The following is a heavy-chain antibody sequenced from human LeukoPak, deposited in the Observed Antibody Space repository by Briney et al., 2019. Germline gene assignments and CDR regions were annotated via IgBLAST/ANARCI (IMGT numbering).Heavy chain of an antibody. CDR1: GYTFTSYA. CDR3: ARDFYGGSYKRLVDY. J-gene: IGHJ4*02. CDR2: INTNTGNP. Sequence: ASVKVSCKPSGYTFTSYAMNWVRQAPGQGLEWMGWINTNTGNPTYAQGFTGRFVFSLDTSVSTAYLQISSLKAEDTAVYYCARDFYGGSYKRLVDYWGQGTLVTVSS. V-gene: IGHV7-4-1*02. D-gene: IGHD1-26*01.